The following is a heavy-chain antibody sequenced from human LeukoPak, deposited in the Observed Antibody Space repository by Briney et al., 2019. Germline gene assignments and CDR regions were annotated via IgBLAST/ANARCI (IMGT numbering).Heavy chain of an antibody. CDR3: ARMFYYDSSGYRPDAFDI. CDR1: GGSISSYY. J-gene: IGHJ3*02. Sequence: PSETLSLTCTVSGGSISSYYWGWIRRPPGKGLEWIGSIYYSGSTYYNPSLKSRVTISVDRSKNQFSLKLSSVTAADTAVYYCARMFYYDSSGYRPDAFDIWGQGTMVTVSS. D-gene: IGHD3-22*01. V-gene: IGHV4-39*07. CDR2: IYYSGST.